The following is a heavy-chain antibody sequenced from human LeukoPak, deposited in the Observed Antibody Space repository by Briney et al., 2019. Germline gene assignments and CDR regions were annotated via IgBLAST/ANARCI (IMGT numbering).Heavy chain of an antibody. CDR2: IYYSGST. V-gene: IGHV4-59*08. CDR3: ARAGYSYGGNYYYMDV. CDR1: GGSISSYY. D-gene: IGHD5-18*01. J-gene: IGHJ6*03. Sequence: PSETLSLTCTVSGGSISSYYWSWIRQPPGKGLEWIGYIYYSGSTNYNPSLKSRVTISVDTSKNQFSLKLSSVTAADTAGYYCARAGYSYGGNYYYMDVWGKGTTVTVSS.